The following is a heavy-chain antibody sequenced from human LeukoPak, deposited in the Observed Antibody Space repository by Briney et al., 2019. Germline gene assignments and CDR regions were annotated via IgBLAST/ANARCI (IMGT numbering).Heavy chain of an antibody. Sequence: ASVKVSGMASGYIFSNYYMHWVRQAPGQGLEWMGIINPDGGGTNYTQNFQDRITMTGDTSTSTFYLENISLRSEDTAVYYCVRAEEDQHFGYWGQGTLVTVSS. J-gene: IGHJ4*02. CDR1: GYIFSNYY. CDR3: VRAEEDQHFGY. V-gene: IGHV1-46*01. CDR2: INPDGGGT.